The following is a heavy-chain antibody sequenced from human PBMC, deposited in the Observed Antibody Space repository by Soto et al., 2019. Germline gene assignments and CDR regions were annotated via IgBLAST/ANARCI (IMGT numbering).Heavy chain of an antibody. CDR3: ARRSGYYDFWSGYYTDHY. D-gene: IGHD3-3*01. J-gene: IGHJ4*02. CDR2: INHSGST. V-gene: IGHV4-34*01. Sequence: PSETLSLTCAVYGGSFSGYYWSWIRQPPGKGLEWIGEINHSGSTNYNPSLKSRVTISVDTSKNQFSLNLSSVTAADTAVYYCARRSGYYDFWSGYYTDHYWGQGSLVTVSS. CDR1: GGSFSGYY.